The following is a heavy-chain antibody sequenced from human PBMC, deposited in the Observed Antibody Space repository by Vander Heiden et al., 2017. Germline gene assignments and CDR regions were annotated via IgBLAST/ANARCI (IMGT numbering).Heavy chain of an antibody. J-gene: IGHJ4*02. D-gene: IGHD1-26*01. CDR2: ISYDGSNK. CDR1: GFTCSSYG. CDR3: AKGTYSGSYANDY. V-gene: IGHV3-30*18. Sequence: QVQLVESGGGVVQPGRSLRLYCAASGFTCSSYGMHWVRQAPGKGLEWVAVISYDGSNKYYADSVKGRFTISRDNSKNTLYLQMNSLRAEDTAVYYCAKGTYSGSYANDYWGQGTLVTVSS.